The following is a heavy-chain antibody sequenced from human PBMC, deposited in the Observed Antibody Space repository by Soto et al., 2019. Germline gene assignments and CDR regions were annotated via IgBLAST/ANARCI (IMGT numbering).Heavy chain of an antibody. J-gene: IGHJ6*02. CDR3: ARQGGLGSSHYYYGMDV. V-gene: IGHV5-51*01. D-gene: IGHD6-6*01. CDR1: GYSFTSYW. CDR2: IYPGDSDT. Sequence: PGESLKISCKGSGYSFTSYWIGWVRQMPGKGLEWMGIIYPGDSDTRYSPSVQGQVTISADKSISTAYLQWSSLKASDTAMYYCARQGGLGSSHYYYGMDVWGQGTTVTVSS.